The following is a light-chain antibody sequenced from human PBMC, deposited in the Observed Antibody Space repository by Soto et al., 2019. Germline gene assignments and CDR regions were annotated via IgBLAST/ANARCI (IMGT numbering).Light chain of an antibody. J-gene: IGKJ1*01. CDR1: QAISTW. CDR3: QQANSFPRT. V-gene: IGKV1D-12*01. CDR2: SSS. Sequence: DIQITQSPSSVSASVGDRVTITCRASQAISTWLAWYQQKPGKAPKLLIYSSSNLQSGVPSRFIGSGSGTDFTLTISSLQPEEFATYYCQQANSFPRTFGQGTKVEIK.